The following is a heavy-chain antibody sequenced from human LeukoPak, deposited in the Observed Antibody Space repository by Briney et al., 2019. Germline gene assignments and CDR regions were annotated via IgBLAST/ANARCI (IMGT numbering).Heavy chain of an antibody. CDR1: GGSFSGYY. Sequence: ASETLSLTCAAYGGSFSGYYWSWIRQPPGKGLEWIGEINHSGSTNYNPSLKSRVTISVDTSKNQFSPKLSSVTAADTAVYYCARGPNCSSTSCYPNWFDPWGQGTLVTVSS. CDR2: INHSGST. V-gene: IGHV4-34*01. D-gene: IGHD2-2*01. CDR3: ARGPNCSSTSCYPNWFDP. J-gene: IGHJ5*02.